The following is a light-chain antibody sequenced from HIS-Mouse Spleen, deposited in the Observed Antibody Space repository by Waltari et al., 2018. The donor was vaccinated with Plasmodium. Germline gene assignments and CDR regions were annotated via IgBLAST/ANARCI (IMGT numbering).Light chain of an antibody. J-gene: IGLJ3*02. CDR1: SSAVGSYNL. CDR2: EGS. Sequence: QSALTQPASVSGSPGQSITISCTGTSSAVGSYNLVSWYQQHPGKAPKPMIYEGSKRPSGVSNRFSGSKSGNTASLTISGLQAEDEADYYCCSYAGSSTNWVFGGGTKLTVL. V-gene: IGLV2-23*01. CDR3: CSYAGSSTNWV.